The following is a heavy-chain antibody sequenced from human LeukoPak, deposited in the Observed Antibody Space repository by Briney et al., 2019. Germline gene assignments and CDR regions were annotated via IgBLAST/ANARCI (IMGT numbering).Heavy chain of an antibody. V-gene: IGHV3-30*18. D-gene: IGHD6-13*01. Sequence: GRSLRLSCAASGFTFSSYGMHWVRQAPGKGLEWVAVISYDGSNKYYADSVKGRFTISRDNSKNTLYLQMNSLRAEDTAVYYCAKDLTRIAAAEYYYYGMDVWGQGTTVTVSS. J-gene: IGHJ6*02. CDR2: ISYDGSNK. CDR3: AKDLTRIAAAEYYYYGMDV. CDR1: GFTFSSYG.